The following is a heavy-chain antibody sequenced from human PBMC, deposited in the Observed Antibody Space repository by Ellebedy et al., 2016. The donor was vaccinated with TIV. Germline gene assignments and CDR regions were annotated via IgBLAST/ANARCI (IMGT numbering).Heavy chain of an antibody. CDR3: ASAARGSGAYESF. Sequence: GESLKISCVGSGFTFNNYAMNWVRQAPGKGLEWVATINQGGSETYYVDSVKGRFTISRDNSKNSLYLQMNSLRADDTALYYCASAARGSGAYESFWGQGTLVTVSS. D-gene: IGHD5-12*01. V-gene: IGHV3-7*01. CDR2: INQGGSET. CDR1: GFTFNNYA. J-gene: IGHJ4*02.